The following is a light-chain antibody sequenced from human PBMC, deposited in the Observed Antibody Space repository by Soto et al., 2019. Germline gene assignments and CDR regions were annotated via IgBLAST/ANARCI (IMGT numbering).Light chain of an antibody. CDR2: AES. CDR1: HDISTY. J-gene: IGKJ2*01. V-gene: IGKV1-39*01. CDR3: QHSFNAPT. Sequence: DIQMNQSPSSLYASIGDRVTITSRACHDISTYLNWYQQKPGKAPNLLIYAESSLQSGVPSTVSGNGSGPDCTLTISRLQQEELPIYFRQHSFNAPTVGRGNKLEI.